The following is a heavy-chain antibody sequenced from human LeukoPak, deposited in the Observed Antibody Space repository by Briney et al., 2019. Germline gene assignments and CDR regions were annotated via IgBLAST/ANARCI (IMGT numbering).Heavy chain of an antibody. Sequence: GRSLRLSCAASGFTFDDYAMHWVRQAPGKGLEWVSGISWNSGSIGYADSVKGRFTISRDNAKNSLYLQMNSLRAEDTALYYCAKDVGGNYDYWGQGTLVTVSS. D-gene: IGHD1-26*01. V-gene: IGHV3-9*01. CDR1: GFTFDDYA. J-gene: IGHJ4*02. CDR2: ISWNSGSI. CDR3: AKDVGGNYDY.